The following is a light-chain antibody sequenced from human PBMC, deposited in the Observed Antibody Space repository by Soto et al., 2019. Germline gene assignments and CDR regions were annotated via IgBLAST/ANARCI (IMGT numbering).Light chain of an antibody. CDR1: SSNIGSDY. Sequence: QSVLTQPPSVSAAPGQTVTISCSGRSSNIGSDYVSWYQQLPGTAPKLLIYDNNKRPSGIPDRFSGSKSGTSATLGITGLQTGDEADYYCGTWDSGLSPVVFGGGTKLTVL. J-gene: IGLJ2*01. CDR3: GTWDSGLSPVV. CDR2: DNN. V-gene: IGLV1-51*01.